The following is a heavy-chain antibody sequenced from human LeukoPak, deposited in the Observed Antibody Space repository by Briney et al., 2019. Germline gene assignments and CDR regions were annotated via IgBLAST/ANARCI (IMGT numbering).Heavy chain of an antibody. CDR3: ARVRCSGGSCPYYYYYYYMDV. Sequence: ASVKVSCKASGGTFSRNDISWVRQAPGQGLEWMGGIMPLFGTAKNAQKFQGRVTITADKSTSTAYMELSSLRSEDTAVYYCARVRCSGGSCPYYYYYYYMDVWGKGTTVTVSS. D-gene: IGHD2-15*01. J-gene: IGHJ6*03. CDR1: GGTFSRND. CDR2: IMPLFGTA. V-gene: IGHV1-69*06.